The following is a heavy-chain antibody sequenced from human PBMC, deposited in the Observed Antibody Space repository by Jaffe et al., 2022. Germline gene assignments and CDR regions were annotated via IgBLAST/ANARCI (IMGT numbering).Heavy chain of an antibody. CDR2: IIPIFGTA. CDR3: HTALYGSGSYYIGEGIWQDY. J-gene: IGHJ4*02. Sequence: QVQLVQSGAEVKKPGSSVKVSCKASGGTFSSYAISWVRQAPGQGLEWMGGIIPIFGTANYAQKFQGRVTITADESTSTAYMELSSLRSEDTAVYYCHTALYGSGSYYIGEGIWQDYWGQGTLVTVSS. CDR1: GGTFSSYA. D-gene: IGHD3-10*01. V-gene: IGHV1-69*01.